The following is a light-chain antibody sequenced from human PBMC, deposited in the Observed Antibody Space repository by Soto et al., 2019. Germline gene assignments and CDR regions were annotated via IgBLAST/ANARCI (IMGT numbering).Light chain of an antibody. CDR3: SSYTSSSTLEV. V-gene: IGLV2-14*01. CDR1: SSDVGGYNY. J-gene: IGLJ1*01. Sequence: QSVLAQPASVSGSPGQSITISCTGTSSDVGGYNYVSWYQQHPGKAPKLMIYEVSNRPSGVSNRFSGSKSGNTASLTISGLQAEDEADYYFSSYTSSSTLEVFGTGTKGTVL. CDR2: EVS.